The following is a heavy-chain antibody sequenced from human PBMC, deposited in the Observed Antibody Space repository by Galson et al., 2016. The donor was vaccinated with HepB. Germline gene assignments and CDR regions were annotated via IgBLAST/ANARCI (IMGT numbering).Heavy chain of an antibody. Sequence: SVKVSCKASGYTFTSYDINWVRQATGQGLEWMGWMNPNSGNTGYTQKFQGRVTMTRNTSISTAYMELSSLRSEDTAVYYCARDVQWLMYWFDPWGQGTLVTVSS. CDR1: GYTFTSYD. CDR2: MNPNSGNT. CDR3: ARDVQWLMYWFDP. D-gene: IGHD6-19*01. J-gene: IGHJ5*02. V-gene: IGHV1-8*01.